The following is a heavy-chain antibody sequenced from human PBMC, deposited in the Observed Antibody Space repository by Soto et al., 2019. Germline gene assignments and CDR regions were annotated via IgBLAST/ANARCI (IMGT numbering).Heavy chain of an antibody. CDR2: INPNSGGT. V-gene: IGHV1-2*04. J-gene: IGHJ3*02. CDR1: GYTFTGYY. Sequence: ASVKVSCKASGYTFTGYYMHWVRQAPGQGLEGMGLINPNSGGTNYAQKLQPCVTMTRDTAIVTAYMYLNMLRSDHTALYYCAGYRGTCSGCAVFDTWGQGTMVTVSS. CDR3: AGYRGTCSGCAVFDT. D-gene: IGHD1-26*01.